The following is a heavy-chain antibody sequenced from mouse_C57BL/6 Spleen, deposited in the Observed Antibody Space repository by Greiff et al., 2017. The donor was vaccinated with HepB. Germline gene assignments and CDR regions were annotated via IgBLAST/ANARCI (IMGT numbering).Heavy chain of an antibody. D-gene: IGHD1-1*01. CDR2: IDPSDSYT. V-gene: IGHV1-50*01. CDR3: ARRRDYGSFGYFDV. Sequence: VQLQQSGAELVKPGASVKLSCKASGYTFTSYWMQWVKQRPGQGLKWIGEIDPSDSYTNYNQKFKGKATLTVDTSSSTAYMQLSSLTSEDSAVYYCARRRDYGSFGYFDVWGTGTTVTVSS. J-gene: IGHJ1*03. CDR1: GYTFTSYW.